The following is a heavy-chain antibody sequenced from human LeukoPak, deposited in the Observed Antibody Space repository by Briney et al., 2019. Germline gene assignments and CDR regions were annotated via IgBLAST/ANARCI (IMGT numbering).Heavy chain of an antibody. CDR1: GFTFRRYW. CDR2: IKQDGSEK. CDR3: ARAYYYDSGSYYGHFDY. V-gene: IGHV3-7*05. D-gene: IGHD3-10*01. Sequence: GGSLRLSCAASGFTFRRYWMSWARQASGKGLEWVANIKQDGSEKYYVDSVKGRFTISRDNAKNSLYLQMNSLRAEDTALYYCARAYYYDSGSYYGHFDYWGRGTLVTVSS. J-gene: IGHJ4*02.